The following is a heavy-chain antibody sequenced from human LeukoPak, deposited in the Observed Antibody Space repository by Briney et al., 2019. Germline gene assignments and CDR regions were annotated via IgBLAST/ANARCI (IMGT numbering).Heavy chain of an antibody. Sequence: SETLSLTCAVYGGSFSGYYWSWIRQPPGKGLEWIGEINHSGSTNYNPSLKSRVTISVDTSKNQFSLKLSSVTAADTAVYYCARGRGVFRQLGRCNWFDPWGQGTLVTVSS. D-gene: IGHD6-13*01. CDR2: INHSGST. CDR3: ARGRGVFRQLGRCNWFDP. J-gene: IGHJ5*02. CDR1: GGSFSGYY. V-gene: IGHV4-34*01.